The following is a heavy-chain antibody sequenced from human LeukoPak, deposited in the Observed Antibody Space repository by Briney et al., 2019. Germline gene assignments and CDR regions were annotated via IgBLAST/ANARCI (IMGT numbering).Heavy chain of an antibody. CDR1: GFTFSGSA. CDR2: IRSKANSYAT. Sequence: GGSLKLSCAASGFTFSGSAMHWVRQASGKGLEWVGRIRSKANSYATAFAASVKGRFTISRDDSKNTAYLQMNSLKTEDTAVYYCTLGTIDYWGQGTLVTVSS. J-gene: IGHJ4*02. D-gene: IGHD5-12*01. V-gene: IGHV3-73*01. CDR3: TLGTIDY.